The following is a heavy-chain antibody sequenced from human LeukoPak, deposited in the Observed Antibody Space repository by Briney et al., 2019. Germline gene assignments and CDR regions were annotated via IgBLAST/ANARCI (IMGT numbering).Heavy chain of an antibody. CDR2: ISSSGSTI. Sequence: GSLRLSCAASGFTFSDYYMSWIRQAPGKGLEWVSYISSSGSTIYYADSVKGRFTISRDNAKNSLYLQMNSLRAEDTAVYYCARDSTGDFWSGSEFYFDYWGQGTLVTVSS. CDR1: GFTFSDYY. D-gene: IGHD3-3*01. J-gene: IGHJ4*02. CDR3: ARDSTGDFWSGSEFYFDY. V-gene: IGHV3-11*01.